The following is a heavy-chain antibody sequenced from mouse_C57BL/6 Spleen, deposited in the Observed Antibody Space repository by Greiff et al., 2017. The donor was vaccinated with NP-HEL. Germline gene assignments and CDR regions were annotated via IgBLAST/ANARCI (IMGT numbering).Heavy chain of an antibody. CDR3: TGEKTAQATGFAY. CDR2: IRLKSDNYAT. V-gene: IGHV6-3*01. CDR1: GFTFSNYW. Sequence: EVKVEESGGGLVQPGGSMKLSCVASGFTFSNYWMNWVRQSPEKGLEWVAQIRLKSDNYATHYAESVKGRFTISRDDSKSSVYLQMNNLRAEDTGIYYCTGEKTAQATGFAYWGQGTLVTVSA. D-gene: IGHD3-2*02. J-gene: IGHJ3*01.